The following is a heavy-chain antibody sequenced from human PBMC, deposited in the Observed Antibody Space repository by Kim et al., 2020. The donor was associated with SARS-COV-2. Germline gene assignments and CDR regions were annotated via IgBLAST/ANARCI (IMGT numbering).Heavy chain of an antibody. J-gene: IGHJ4*02. D-gene: IGHD3-3*01. V-gene: IGHV3-23*01. CDR1: GFTFSSYA. CDR3: AKDTVTIFGVVIMLNYFDY. Sequence: GGSLRLSCAASGFTFSSYAMSWVRQAPGKGLEWVSAISGSGGSTYYADSVKGRFTISRDNSKNTLYLQMNSLRAEDTAVYYCAKDTVTIFGVVIMLNYFDYWGQGTLVTVSS. CDR2: ISGSGGST.